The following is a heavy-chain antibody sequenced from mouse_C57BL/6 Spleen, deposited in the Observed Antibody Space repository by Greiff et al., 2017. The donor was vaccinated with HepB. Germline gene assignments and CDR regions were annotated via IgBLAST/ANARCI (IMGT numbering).Heavy chain of an antibody. CDR1: GYTFTDYE. Sequence: VQIQQSGAELVRPGASVTLSCKASGYTFTDYEMHWVKQTPVHGLEWIGAIDPETGGTAYNQKFKGKAILTADKSSSTAYMELRSLTSEDSAVYYCTNRDRAWFAYWGQGTLVTVSA. V-gene: IGHV1-15*01. D-gene: IGHD3-3*01. J-gene: IGHJ3*01. CDR2: IDPETGGT. CDR3: TNRDRAWFAY.